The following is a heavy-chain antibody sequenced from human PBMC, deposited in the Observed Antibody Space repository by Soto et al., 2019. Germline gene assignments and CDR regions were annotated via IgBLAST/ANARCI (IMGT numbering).Heavy chain of an antibody. Sequence: PGESLKISCKASGYSFATYWIGWVRQMPGKGLEWMGIIYPGDSDIRYSPSLEGQVTISADKSISTAYLQWGSLKASDTAMYYCAXRRGSGNDYYYNYGMDVWGQGTTVTVSS. D-gene: IGHD1-26*01. V-gene: IGHV5-51*01. CDR2: IYPGDSDI. CDR3: AXRRGSGNDYYYNYGMDV. CDR1: GYSFATYW. J-gene: IGHJ6*02.